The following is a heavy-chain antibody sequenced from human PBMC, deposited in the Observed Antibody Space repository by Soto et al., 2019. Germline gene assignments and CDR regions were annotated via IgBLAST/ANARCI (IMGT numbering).Heavy chain of an antibody. Sequence: PSETLSLTCTFSVVSISSSYWSWIRQPPGKGLEWIAYIHYSGTTNYNPSLKSRVTISGDTSKNQVSLELTSVTAADTAVYYCARHSPYYGMDVWGQGTTVTVSS. CDR2: IHYSGTT. J-gene: IGHJ6*02. CDR1: VVSISSSY. CDR3: ARHSPYYGMDV. V-gene: IGHV4-59*01.